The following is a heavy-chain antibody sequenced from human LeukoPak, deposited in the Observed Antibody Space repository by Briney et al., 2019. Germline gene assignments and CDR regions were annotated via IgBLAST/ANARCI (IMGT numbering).Heavy chain of an antibody. V-gene: IGHV1-2*02. J-gene: IGHJ4*02. Sequence: ASVKVSCKASGYTFTGYYMHWVRQAPGQGLEWMGWINPNCGGTNHAQKFQGRVTMTRDTSISTVYMELSRLRSDDTAVYYCARDRPLDADDYYGFYYFDYWGQGTLVTVSS. CDR2: INPNCGGT. D-gene: IGHD3-10*01. CDR3: ARDRPLDADDYYGFYYFDY. CDR1: GYTFTGYY.